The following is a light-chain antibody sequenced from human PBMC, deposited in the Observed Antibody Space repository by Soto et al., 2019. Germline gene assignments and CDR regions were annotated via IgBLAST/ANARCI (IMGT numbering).Light chain of an antibody. J-gene: IGKJ1*01. CDR1: QAIGIY. Sequence: DIQMTQSPSSLSTSGGDRVTITCRASQAIGIYLAWYQQKPGKVPKLLIYAASTLQSGVPSRFSGSGSGTDFTLTINSLQPEDVATYYCQKYSGAPPTFGQGTKVEIK. CDR2: AAS. V-gene: IGKV1-27*01. CDR3: QKYSGAPPT.